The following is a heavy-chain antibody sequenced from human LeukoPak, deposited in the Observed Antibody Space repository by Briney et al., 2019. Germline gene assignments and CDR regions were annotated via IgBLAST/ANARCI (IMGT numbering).Heavy chain of an antibody. CDR1: GGSISSSSYY. J-gene: IGHJ4*02. Sequence: SETLSLTCTVSGGSISSSSYYWGWLRQPPGKGLEWIGSIYYSGSTYYNPSLKSRVTISVDTSKNQFSLKLSSVTAAATVEYYCARHTPPRYYYGSGSYYSYWGQGTLVTVSS. V-gene: IGHV4-39*01. CDR3: ARHTPPRYYYGSGSYYSY. D-gene: IGHD3-10*01. CDR2: IYYSGST.